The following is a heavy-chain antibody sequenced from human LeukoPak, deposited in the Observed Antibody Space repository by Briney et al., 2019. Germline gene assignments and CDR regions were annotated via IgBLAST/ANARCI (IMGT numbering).Heavy chain of an antibody. CDR2: INHSGST. D-gene: IGHD3-22*01. Sequence: SETLSLTCTVSGGSISSYYWSWIRQPTGKGLEWIGEINHSGSTNYNPSLKSRVTISVDTSKNQFSLKLSSVTAADTAVYYCARAGSGYYFGIAHWFDPWGQGTLVTVSS. J-gene: IGHJ5*02. CDR1: GGSISSYY. CDR3: ARAGSGYYFGIAHWFDP. V-gene: IGHV4-34*01.